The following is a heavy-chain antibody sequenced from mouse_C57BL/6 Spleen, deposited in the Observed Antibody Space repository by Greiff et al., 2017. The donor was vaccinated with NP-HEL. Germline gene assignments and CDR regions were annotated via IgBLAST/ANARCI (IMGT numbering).Heavy chain of an antibody. Sequence: EVHLVESGGGLVKPGGSLKLSCAASGFTFSDYGMHWVRQAPEKGLEWVAYISSGSSTIYYADTVKGRFTISRDNATNTLFQQMTNLRTEDTAMSYCARGYGSPWFAYWGQGTLVTVSA. V-gene: IGHV5-17*01. J-gene: IGHJ3*01. D-gene: IGHD1-1*01. CDR2: ISSGSSTI. CDR3: ARGYGSPWFAY. CDR1: GFTFSDYG.